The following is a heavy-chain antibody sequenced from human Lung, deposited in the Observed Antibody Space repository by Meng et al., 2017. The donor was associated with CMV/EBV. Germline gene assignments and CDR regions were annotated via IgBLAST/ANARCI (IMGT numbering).Heavy chain of an antibody. V-gene: IGHV4-61*01. CDR1: GGSVSSGSFY. CDR3: ARDSYSSSYPYSYYLGMDV. J-gene: IGHJ6*02. Sequence: GSLRLSCTVSGGSVSSGSFYWSWIRQPPAKGLEWIGYIYYSGSTKYNPSLKSRVTISVDMFKNQFSLKLSSVTAADTAVYYCARDSYSSSYPYSYYLGMDVWXQGNXVTV. D-gene: IGHD6-6*01. CDR2: IYYSGST.